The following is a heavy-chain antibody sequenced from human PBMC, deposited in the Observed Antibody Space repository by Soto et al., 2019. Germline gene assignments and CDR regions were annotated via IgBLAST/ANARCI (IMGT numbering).Heavy chain of an antibody. D-gene: IGHD2-2*01. CDR3: ARNPLVPAAPTYYYYYYYYMDV. CDR1: GFTFSDYY. V-gene: IGHV3-11*01. Sequence: GGSLRLSCAASGFTFSDYYMSWIRQAPGKGLEWVSYISSSGSTIYYADSVKGRFTISRDNAKNSLYLQMNSLRAEDTAVYYCARNPLVPAAPTYYYYYYYYMDVWGKGTTVTVSS. CDR2: ISSSGSTI. J-gene: IGHJ6*03.